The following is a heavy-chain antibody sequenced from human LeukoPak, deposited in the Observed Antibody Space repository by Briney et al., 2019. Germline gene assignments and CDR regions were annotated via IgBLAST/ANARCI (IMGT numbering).Heavy chain of an antibody. CDR2: INPNSGGT. CDR3: ARDRRKDTASYYFDY. CDR1: GYTFTGYY. D-gene: IGHD5-18*01. Sequence: GASVKVSCKASGYTFTGYYMHWVRQAPGQGLEWMGWINPNSGGTNYAQKFQGRVTMTRDTSISTAYMELSRLRSDDTAVYYCARDRRKDTASYYFDYWGQGTLVTVSS. J-gene: IGHJ4*02. V-gene: IGHV1-2*02.